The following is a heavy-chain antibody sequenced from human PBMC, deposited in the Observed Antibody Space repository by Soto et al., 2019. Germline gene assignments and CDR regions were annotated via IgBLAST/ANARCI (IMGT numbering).Heavy chain of an antibody. CDR1: GFTFSSYE. CDR2: ISSSGSTI. J-gene: IGHJ2*01. V-gene: IGHV3-48*03. Sequence: EVQLLESGGGLVQPGGSLRLSCAASGFTFSSYEMNWVRQAPGKGLEWVSYISSSGSTIYYADSVKGRFTISRDNAKNSLYLQMNSLRAEDTAVYYCARDRSYAPPLYWYFDLWGRGTLVTVSS. CDR3: ARDRSYAPPLYWYFDL. D-gene: IGHD2-2*01.